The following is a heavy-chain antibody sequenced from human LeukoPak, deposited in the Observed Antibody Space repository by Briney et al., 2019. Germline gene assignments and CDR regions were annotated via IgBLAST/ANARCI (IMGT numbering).Heavy chain of an antibody. CDR3: AKDGYSKGHYYYYMDV. Sequence: AGGSLRLSCAASGFTFSSYSMNWVRQAPGKGLEWVSYISSSSSTIYYADSVKGRFTISRDNAKNSLYLQMNSLRAEDTAVYYCAKDGYSKGHYYYYMDVWGKGTTVTVSS. D-gene: IGHD1-1*01. J-gene: IGHJ6*03. CDR2: ISSSSSTI. V-gene: IGHV3-48*01. CDR1: GFTFSSYS.